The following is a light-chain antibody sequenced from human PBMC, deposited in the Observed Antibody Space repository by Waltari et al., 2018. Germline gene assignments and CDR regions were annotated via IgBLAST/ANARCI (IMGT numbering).Light chain of an antibody. Sequence: QSALTQPASVSGSPGQSITISCTGTSSHVGFYNLVSWYQQHPDNAPKRLVYEVIARPSGVSNRYSGSKSGNTASLTISGLQAEDEADYYCCSYVGRNIWVFGGGTKVTVL. CDR2: EVI. CDR3: CSYVGRNIWV. CDR1: SSHVGFYNL. J-gene: IGLJ3*02. V-gene: IGLV2-23*02.